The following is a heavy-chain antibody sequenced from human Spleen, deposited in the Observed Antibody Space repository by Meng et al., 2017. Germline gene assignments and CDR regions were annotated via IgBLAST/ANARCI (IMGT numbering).Heavy chain of an antibody. CDR1: GFTFSSYW. D-gene: IGHD6-13*01. CDR3: ATGAAAADH. CDR2: IKRNSDGGTI. J-gene: IGHJ4*02. Sequence: GESLKISCAASGFTFSSYWMSWVRQAPGKGLEWVGRIKRNSDGGTIDYAAPVKGRFTISRDDSKNTLYLQMDSLITEDTAVYSCATGAAAADHWGQGTLVTVSS. V-gene: IGHV3-15*01.